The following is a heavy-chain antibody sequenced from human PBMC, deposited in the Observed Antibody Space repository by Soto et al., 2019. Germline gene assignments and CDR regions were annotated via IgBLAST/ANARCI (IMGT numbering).Heavy chain of an antibody. CDR3: ARGSAVGGNWFDS. J-gene: IGHJ5*01. CDR2: IKPGSGDT. CDR1: GYTFTAYY. V-gene: IGHV1-2*02. D-gene: IGHD6-19*01. Sequence: ASVKVSCKASGYTFTAYYIHWVRQAPGQGLECMGWIKPGSGDTGYTQKFQDRVTMTRDTSISTAYMELNNLRSDDTAIYYCARGSAVGGNWFDSWGQGTLVTVSS.